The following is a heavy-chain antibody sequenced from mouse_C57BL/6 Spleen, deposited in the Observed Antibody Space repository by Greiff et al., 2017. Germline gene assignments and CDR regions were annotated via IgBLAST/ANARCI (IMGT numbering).Heavy chain of an antibody. D-gene: IGHD2-5*01. CDR1: GYTFTSYW. J-gene: IGHJ4*01. CDR3: ASGSNYVYAMDY. CDR2: IYPGSGST. Sequence: QVQLQQPGAELVKPGASVKMSCKASGYTFTSYWITWVKQRPGQGLEWIGEIYPGSGSTNYNEKFKGKATLTVDTSSSTAYMQLSSLTSEDSAIYYCASGSNYVYAMDYWGQGTSVTVSS. V-gene: IGHV1-55*01.